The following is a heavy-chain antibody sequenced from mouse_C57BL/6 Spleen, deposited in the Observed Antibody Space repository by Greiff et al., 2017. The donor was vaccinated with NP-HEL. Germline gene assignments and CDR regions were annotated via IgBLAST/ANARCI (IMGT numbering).Heavy chain of an antibody. V-gene: IGHV1-74*01. J-gene: IGHJ3*01. D-gene: IGHD1-1*01. CDR2: IHPSDSDT. Sequence: QVQLKQPGAELVKPGASVKVSCKASGYTFTSYWMHWVKQRPGQGLEWIGRIHPSDSDTNYNQKFKGKATLTVDKSSSTAYMQLSSLTSDDSSVYYCARGYYGSSSSWLACWGQGTLVTVSA. CDR1: GYTFTSYW. CDR3: ARGYYGSSSSWLAC.